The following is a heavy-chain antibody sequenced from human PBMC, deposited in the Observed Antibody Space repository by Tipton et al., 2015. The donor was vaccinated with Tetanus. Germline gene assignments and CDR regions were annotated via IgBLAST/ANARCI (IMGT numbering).Heavy chain of an antibody. Sequence: GLVKPSETLSLTCTVAGGSISGYYWTWIRQPPGKGLEWIGSIYESGDTYYIPSLKSRVTISVDTSTNQFSLTLNSMAAADTGVYYCARHQSGYFTPFDYWGQGKLVTVSS. CDR3: ARHQSGYFTPFDY. D-gene: IGHD3-3*01. CDR1: GGSISGYY. V-gene: IGHV4-39*01. CDR2: IYESGDT. J-gene: IGHJ4*02.